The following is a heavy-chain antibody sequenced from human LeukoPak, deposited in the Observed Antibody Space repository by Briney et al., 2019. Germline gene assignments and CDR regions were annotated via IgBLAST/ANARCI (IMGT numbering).Heavy chain of an antibody. CDR2: ISYDGSNK. D-gene: IGHD3-10*01. CDR1: GFTFSSYA. Sequence: PGGSLRLSRAASGFTFSSYAMHWVRQAPGKGLEWVAVISYDGSNKYYADSVRGRFTISRDNSKNTLYLQMNSLRAEDTAVYYCARATYGSGSYYFDYWGQGTLVTVSS. J-gene: IGHJ4*02. V-gene: IGHV3-30*04. CDR3: ARATYGSGSYYFDY.